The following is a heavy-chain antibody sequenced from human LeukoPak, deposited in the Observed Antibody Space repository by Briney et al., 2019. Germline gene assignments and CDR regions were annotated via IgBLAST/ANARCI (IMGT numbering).Heavy chain of an antibody. J-gene: IGHJ3*02. V-gene: IGHV3-23*01. CDR1: GFTFSNYA. D-gene: IGHD5-18*01. CDR2: ISGSGSNT. CDR3: ASETKRGYSYGSPTDAFDI. Sequence: GGSLRLSCAASGFTFSNYAMNWVRQAPGKGLEWVSAISGSGSNTYYADSVKGRFTISRDNSKNTLYLQMNSLRAEDTAVYYCASETKRGYSYGSPTDAFDIWGQGTMVTVSS.